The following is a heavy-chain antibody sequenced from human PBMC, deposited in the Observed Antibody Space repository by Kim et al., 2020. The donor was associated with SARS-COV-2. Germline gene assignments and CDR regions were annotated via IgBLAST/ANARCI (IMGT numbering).Heavy chain of an antibody. CDR1: SGSISSSSYS. CDR2: IYYSANT. D-gene: IGHD3-16*01. CDR3: ARRGRGYSFDY. J-gene: IGHJ4*02. Sequence: SETLSLTCIVSSGSISSSSYSWTWIRQPPRKGLEWIRSIYYSANTYYTPSLKSRVTISVDTSKNQFSLKLGSVTAADTAVYYCARRGRGYSFDYWGQGTLVTVSS. V-gene: IGHV4-39*01.